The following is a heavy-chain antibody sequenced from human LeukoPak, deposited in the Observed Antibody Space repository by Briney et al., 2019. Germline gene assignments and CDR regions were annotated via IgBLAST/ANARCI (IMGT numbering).Heavy chain of an antibody. CDR1: AGSIFSTTFY. J-gene: IGHJ4*02. CDR2: MYYDGST. Sequence: PSETLSLTCSVSAGSIFSTTFYWGWIRQPPGKGLEWIGSMYYDGSTYYNPSLKSRVSISVDTSNNQFPLKLTSVTAADTAVYFCARRSDSGSDDGEDYFDFWGQGTLVTVSS. D-gene: IGHD1-26*01. CDR3: ARRSDSGSDDGEDYFDF. V-gene: IGHV4-39*01.